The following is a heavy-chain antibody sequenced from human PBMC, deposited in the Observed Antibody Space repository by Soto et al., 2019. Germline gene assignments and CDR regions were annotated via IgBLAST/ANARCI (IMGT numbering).Heavy chain of an antibody. CDR3: ARTYYYDSSGYRDFDY. V-gene: IGHV5-51*01. D-gene: IGHD3-22*01. CDR2: IYPGDSDT. CDR1: GYSFTSYW. Sequence: GESLKISCKGSGYSFTSYWIGWVSQMPGKGLEWMGIIYPGDSDTRYSPSFQGQVTISADKSISTAYLQWSSLKASDTAMYYCARTYYYDSSGYRDFDYWGQGTLVTVSS. J-gene: IGHJ4*02.